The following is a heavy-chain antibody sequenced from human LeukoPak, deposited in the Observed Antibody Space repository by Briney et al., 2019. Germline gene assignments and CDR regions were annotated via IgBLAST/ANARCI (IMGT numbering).Heavy chain of an antibody. CDR2: IIPIFGTA. J-gene: IGHJ6*02. V-gene: IGHV1-69*13. CDR1: GGTFSSYA. CDR3: ARDRVYATPYYYGMDV. Sequence: GASVKVSCKASGGTFSSYAISWVRQAPGQGLEWMGGIIPIFGTASYAQKFQGRVTITADESTSTAYMELSSLRSEDTAVYYCARDRVYATPYYYGMDVWGQGTTVTVSS. D-gene: IGHD6-6*01.